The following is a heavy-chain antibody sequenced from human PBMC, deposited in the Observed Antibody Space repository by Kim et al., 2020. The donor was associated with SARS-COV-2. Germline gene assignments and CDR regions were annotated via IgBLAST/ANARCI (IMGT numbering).Heavy chain of an antibody. CDR3: ARVQRGSEYYFDY. J-gene: IGHJ4*02. V-gene: IGHV3-11*05. Sequence: GGSLRLSCAASGFTFSDYYMSWIRQAPGKGLEWVSYISSSSSYTNYADSVKGRFTISRDNAKNSLYLQMNSLRAEDTAVYYCARVQRGSEYYFDYWGQGTLVTVSS. CDR1: GFTFSDYY. D-gene: IGHD2-15*01. CDR2: ISSSSSYT.